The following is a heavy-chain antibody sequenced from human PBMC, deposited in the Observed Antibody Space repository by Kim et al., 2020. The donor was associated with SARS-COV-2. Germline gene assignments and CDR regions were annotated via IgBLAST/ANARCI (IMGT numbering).Heavy chain of an antibody. CDR3: ARDLYYYDSSGLVVAAGNDY. CDR1: GFTFSSYS. D-gene: IGHD3-22*01. V-gene: IGHV3-21*01. CDR2: ISSSSSYI. Sequence: GGSLRLSCAASGFTFSSYSMNWVRQAPGKGLEWVSSISSSSSYIYYADSVKGRFTISRDNAKNSLYLQMNSLRAEDTAVYYCARDLYYYDSSGLVVAAGNDYWGQGTLVTVSS. J-gene: IGHJ4*02.